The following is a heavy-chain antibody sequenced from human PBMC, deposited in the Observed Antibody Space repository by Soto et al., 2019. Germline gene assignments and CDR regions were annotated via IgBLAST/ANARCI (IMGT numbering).Heavy chain of an antibody. D-gene: IGHD5-12*01. CDR3: ARGLYSGWHYFDY. V-gene: IGHV3-66*01. Sequence: EVQLVESGGGLVQPGGSLRLSCAASGFTVSSNYMSWVRQAPGKGLEWVSVIYSGGSTYYADSVKGRVTISRDNSKNTLYLQMNRLRAEDTAVYYCARGLYSGWHYFDYWGQGTLVTVSS. CDR2: IYSGGST. J-gene: IGHJ4*02. CDR1: GFTVSSNY.